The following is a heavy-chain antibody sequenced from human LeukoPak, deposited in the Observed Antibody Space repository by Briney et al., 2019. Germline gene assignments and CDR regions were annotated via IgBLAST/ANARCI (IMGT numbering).Heavy chain of an antibody. V-gene: IGHV4-4*07. CDR1: GDSISSYY. CDR3: ARVSSGRTNFDY. J-gene: IGHJ4*02. CDR2: IYTSGNT. Sequence: SETLSLTCTVSGDSISSYYWSWIRQPAGKGLEWIGRIYTSGNTNYNPSLKSRVTTSVDKSKNQSSLKLSSVTAADTAVYYCARVSSGRTNFDYWGQGSLVTVSS. D-gene: IGHD6-19*01.